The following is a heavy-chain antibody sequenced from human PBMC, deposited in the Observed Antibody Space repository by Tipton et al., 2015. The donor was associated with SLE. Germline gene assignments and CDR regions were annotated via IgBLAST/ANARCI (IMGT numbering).Heavy chain of an antibody. J-gene: IGHJ4*02. D-gene: IGHD3/OR15-3a*01. Sequence: SLRLSCAASGFTFSSYWMSWVRQAPGKGLERVANMNQDGSGKYYVDSVKGRFTVSRDNAENSLYLQMNSLRAEDTAVYYCARDGWTAAEDYWGQGTLVTVSS. V-gene: IGHV3-7*03. CDR3: ARDGWTAAEDY. CDR2: MNQDGSGK. CDR1: GFTFSSYW.